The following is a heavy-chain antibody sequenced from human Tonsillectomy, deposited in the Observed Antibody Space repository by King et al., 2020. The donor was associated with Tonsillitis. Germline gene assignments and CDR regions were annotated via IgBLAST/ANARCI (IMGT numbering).Heavy chain of an antibody. J-gene: IGHJ4*02. V-gene: IGHV4-34*01. CDR3: ARGTRDSSSWYFDY. CDR2: IKHRGST. Sequence: VQLQQWGAGLLKPSETLSLTCAVYGGSFSGYYWTWIRQPPGKGLEWIGEIKHRGSTNYNPSLKSRVTISLDTSKNQFSLKLCSVTAADTAVYYCARGTRDSSSWYFDYWGQGTLVTVSS. CDR1: GGSFSGYY. D-gene: IGHD6-13*01.